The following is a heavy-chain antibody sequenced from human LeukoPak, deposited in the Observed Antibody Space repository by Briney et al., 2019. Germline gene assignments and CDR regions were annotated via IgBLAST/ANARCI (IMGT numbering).Heavy chain of an antibody. Sequence: PGGSLRLSCAASGFTFSSYGMHWVRQAPGKGLEWVAVISYDGSNKYYADSVKGRFTISRDNSKNTLYLQMNGLRTEDTAIYYCAKEDVVVITIRYFQHWGQGTLVTVSS. V-gene: IGHV3-30*18. CDR1: GFTFSSYG. J-gene: IGHJ1*01. CDR3: AKEDVVVITIRYFQH. D-gene: IGHD3-22*01. CDR2: ISYDGSNK.